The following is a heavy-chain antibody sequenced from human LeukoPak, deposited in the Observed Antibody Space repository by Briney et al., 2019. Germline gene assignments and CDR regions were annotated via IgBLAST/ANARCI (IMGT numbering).Heavy chain of an antibody. CDR3: ARDLTGYYNFDY. J-gene: IGHJ4*02. CDR1: GLTFSSYA. Sequence: GGSLRLSCAASGLTFSSYAMSWVRQAPGKGLEWVSAISGSGGSTYSADSVKGRFTISRDNSKNTLYLQMNSLRAEDTAVYYCARDLTGYYNFDYWGQGTLVTVSS. CDR2: ISGSGGST. D-gene: IGHD3-9*01. V-gene: IGHV3-23*01.